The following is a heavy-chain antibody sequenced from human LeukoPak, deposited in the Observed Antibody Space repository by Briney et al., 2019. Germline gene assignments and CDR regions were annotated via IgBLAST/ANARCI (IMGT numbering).Heavy chain of an antibody. D-gene: IGHD2-2*02. J-gene: IGHJ5*01. Sequence: PGGSLRLSCAASGFTFNDYNINWVRQAPGKGLEWVAVVSSDGDKKNYADSVKGRFDISRDNSKNTLSLQMNNVRPEDTALYYCAKEGLYTTDWYGNWFDSWGQGTLVTVSS. CDR2: VSSDGDKK. CDR1: GFTFNDYN. CDR3: AKEGLYTTDWYGNWFDS. V-gene: IGHV3-30*09.